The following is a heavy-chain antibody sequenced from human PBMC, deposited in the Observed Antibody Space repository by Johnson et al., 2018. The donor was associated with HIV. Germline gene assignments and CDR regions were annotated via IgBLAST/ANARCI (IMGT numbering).Heavy chain of an antibody. CDR3: ARGSWVLTGGDSDAFDI. V-gene: IGHV3-53*01. J-gene: IGHJ3*02. Sequence: VQLVESGGGLVQPGGSLRLSCAASGFTVSSNYMSWVRQAPGKGLEWVSVIYIGGSTYYADYVQGRFTISRDNSKNTLYLQMNSLRAEDTAVYYCARGSWVLTGGDSDAFDIWGQGTMVTVSS. CDR1: GFTVSSNY. D-gene: IGHD4-17*01. CDR2: IYIGGST.